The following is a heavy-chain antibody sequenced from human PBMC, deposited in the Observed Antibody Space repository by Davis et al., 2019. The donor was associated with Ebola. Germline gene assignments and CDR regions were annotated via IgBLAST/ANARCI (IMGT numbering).Heavy chain of an antibody. CDR3: AGLYCSGGNCYQSY. CDR1: GFTFSSYG. V-gene: IGHV3-21*01. J-gene: IGHJ4*02. D-gene: IGHD2-15*01. CDR2: ISSSSSYI. Sequence: GESLKISCAASGFTFSSYGMNWVRQAPGKGLEWVSSISSSSSYIYYADSVKGRFTISRDNAKNTLYLQMNSLRDDDTAVYYCAGLYCSGGNCYQSYWGQGTLVTVSS.